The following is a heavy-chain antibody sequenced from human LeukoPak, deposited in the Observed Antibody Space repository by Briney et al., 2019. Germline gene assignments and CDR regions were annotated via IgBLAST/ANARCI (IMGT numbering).Heavy chain of an antibody. J-gene: IGHJ4*02. CDR1: GYTFTSYG. CDR3: ARVRIYYDILTGYPPILDY. V-gene: IGHV1-18*01. CDR2: ISAYNGNT. D-gene: IGHD3-9*01. Sequence: ASVKVSCKASGYTFTSYGISWVRQAPGQGLEWMGWISAYNGNTNYAQKFQGRVTMTRDTSISTAYMELSRLRSDDTAVYYCARVRIYYDILTGYPPILDYWGQGTLVTVSS.